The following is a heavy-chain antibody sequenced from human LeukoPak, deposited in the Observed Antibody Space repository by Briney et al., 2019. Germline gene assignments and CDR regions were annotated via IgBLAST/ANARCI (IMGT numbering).Heavy chain of an antibody. V-gene: IGHV1-8*01. J-gene: IGHJ6*03. CDR1: GYTFTSYD. CDR2: MNPNSGNT. CDR3: ARVRGGWNYMDV. Sequence: ASVKVSRKASGYTFTSYDINWVRQATGQGLEWMGWMNPNSGNTGYAQKFQGRVTMTRNTSISTAYMELSSLRSEDTAVYYCARVRGGWNYMDVWGKGTTVTVSS. D-gene: IGHD1-26*01.